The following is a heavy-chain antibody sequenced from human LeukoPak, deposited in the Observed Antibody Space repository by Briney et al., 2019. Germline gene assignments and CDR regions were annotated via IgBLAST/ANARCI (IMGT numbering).Heavy chain of an antibody. CDR1: GFTFSSYE. Sequence: GGSLRLSCAASGFTFSSYEMNWVRQAPGKGLEWVSAISGSGGSTYYADSVKGRFTISRDNSKNTLYLQMNSLRAEDTAVYYCAKPRRRWLQFRGDAFDIWGQGTMVTVSS. D-gene: IGHD5-24*01. V-gene: IGHV3-23*01. CDR3: AKPRRRWLQFRGDAFDI. CDR2: ISGSGGST. J-gene: IGHJ3*02.